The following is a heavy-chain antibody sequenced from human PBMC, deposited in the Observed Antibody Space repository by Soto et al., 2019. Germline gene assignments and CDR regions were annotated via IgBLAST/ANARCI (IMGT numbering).Heavy chain of an antibody. CDR1: GFTFTTYA. V-gene: IGHV3-23*01. CDR2: ISGSGGST. J-gene: IGHJ4*02. Sequence: EVQVLESGGGLVQPGGSLRLSCVASGFTFTTYAMTWVRQAPGKGLEWVSIISGSGGSTHYADSVKGRFIISRANSKNTLYLPMNGLRAEDTAVSYCAKTGFGRYCSSTSCVHFDYWGQGTLVTVSS. CDR3: AKTGFGRYCSSTSCVHFDY. D-gene: IGHD2-2*01.